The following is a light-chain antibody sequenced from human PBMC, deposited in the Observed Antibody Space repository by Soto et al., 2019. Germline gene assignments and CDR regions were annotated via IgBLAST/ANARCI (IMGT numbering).Light chain of an antibody. CDR1: QSVGSIY. J-gene: IGKJ1*01. CDR2: GAS. CDR3: QQYGSSPRT. V-gene: IGKV3-20*01. Sequence: DIVLTQSAGTLSWSPGERATLSWRASQSVGSIYLAWYQQKPGQAPRLLIHGASNRASGIPDRFSGSGYGTDFNLTISRLETEDFAVYYCQQYGSSPRTFGQGTQVDIK.